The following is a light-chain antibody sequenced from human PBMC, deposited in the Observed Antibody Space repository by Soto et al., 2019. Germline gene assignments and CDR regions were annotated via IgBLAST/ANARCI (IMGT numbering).Light chain of an antibody. Sequence: QYALTQPASVSGSPGQSITFSCTGTSGDIGGYNYVSWYQQHPGKAPKLMIYEVSNRPSGVSDRFSGSKSGNTASLTISGLQAEDEADYYCTSYTSSTTNYVFGTGTKLTAL. V-gene: IGLV2-14*01. CDR3: TSYTSSTTNYV. J-gene: IGLJ1*01. CDR2: EVS. CDR1: SGDIGGYNY.